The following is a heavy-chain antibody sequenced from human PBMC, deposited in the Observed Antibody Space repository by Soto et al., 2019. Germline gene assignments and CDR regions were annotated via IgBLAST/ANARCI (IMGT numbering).Heavy chain of an antibody. CDR3: ARRETLWFGDCWFDP. CDR2: IYYSGST. CDR1: GGSISSYY. V-gene: IGHV4-59*08. D-gene: IGHD3-10*01. J-gene: IGHJ5*02. Sequence: SETLSLTCTVSGGSISSYYWSWIWQPPGKGLEWIGYIYYSGSTNYNPSLKSRVTISVDTSKNQFSLKLSSVTATDTAVYYCARRETLWFGDCWFDPWGQGTLVTVS.